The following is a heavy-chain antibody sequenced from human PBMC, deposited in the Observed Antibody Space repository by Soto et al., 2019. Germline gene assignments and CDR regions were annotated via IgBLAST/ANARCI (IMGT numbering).Heavy chain of an antibody. CDR3: AKGVTIFGVVISHFDY. CDR2: ITGSGGNT. Sequence: EVQLLESGGGLVQPGGSLRLSCAASGFTFSSYAMSWVRQAPGKGLDWVSGITGSGGNTYYADSVKGRFTISRDNSKNTLYLQMNSLRAEDTAVYYCAKGVTIFGVVISHFDYWGQGILVTGSS. D-gene: IGHD3-3*01. CDR1: GFTFSSYA. V-gene: IGHV3-23*01. J-gene: IGHJ4*02.